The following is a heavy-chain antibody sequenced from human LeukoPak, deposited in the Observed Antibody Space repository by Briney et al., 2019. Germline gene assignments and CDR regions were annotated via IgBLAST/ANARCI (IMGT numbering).Heavy chain of an antibody. CDR3: ARGGVLLWFGELPPEDAFDI. J-gene: IGHJ3*02. V-gene: IGHV3-30*19. CDR1: GLTFSSYG. D-gene: IGHD3-10*01. Sequence: GGSLRLSCAASGLTFSSYGMHWVRQAPGKGLEWVAVIWYDGSNKYYADSVKGRFTISRDNSKNTLYLQMNSLRAEDTAVYYCARGGVLLWFGELPPEDAFDIWGQGTMVTVSS. CDR2: IWYDGSNK.